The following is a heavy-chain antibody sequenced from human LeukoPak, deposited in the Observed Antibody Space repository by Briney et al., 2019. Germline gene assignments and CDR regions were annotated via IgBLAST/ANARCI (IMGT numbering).Heavy chain of an antibody. V-gene: IGHV1-18*04. CDR1: GYTFTGYH. D-gene: IGHD3-9*01. CDR2: ISAYNGNT. Sequence: GASVKVSCKASGYTFTGYHMHWVRQAPGQGLEWMGWISAYNGNTNYAQKLQGRVTMTTDTSTSTAYMELRSLRSDDTAVYYCARGNFDWLLVFDYWGQGTLVTVSS. J-gene: IGHJ4*02. CDR3: ARGNFDWLLVFDY.